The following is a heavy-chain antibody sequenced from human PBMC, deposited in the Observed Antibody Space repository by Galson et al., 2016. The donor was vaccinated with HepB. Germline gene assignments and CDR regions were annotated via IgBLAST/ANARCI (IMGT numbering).Heavy chain of an antibody. CDR3: ARGLGTIFGVVITDYYYYSMDV. CDR1: GGTFSSYA. J-gene: IGHJ6*02. CDR2: IIPIFGTA. D-gene: IGHD3-3*01. Sequence: SVKVSCKASGGTFSSYAISWVRQAPGQGLEWMGGIIPIFGTANYAQKFQGRVTITADESTSTAYMELSSLRSEDTAVYYCARGLGTIFGVVITDYYYYSMDVWGQGTTVTVSS. V-gene: IGHV1-69*13.